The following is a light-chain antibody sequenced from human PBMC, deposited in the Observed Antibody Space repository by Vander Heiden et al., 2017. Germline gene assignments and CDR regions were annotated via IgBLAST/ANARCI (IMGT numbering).Light chain of an antibody. CDR3: QQSYSTHRFT. CDR2: AAS. Sequence: TITCRASQSISSYLNWYQQKPGKAPKLLIYAASSLQSGVPSRFSGSGSGTDFTLTISSLQPEDFATYYCQQSYSTHRFTFGPGTKVDIK. V-gene: IGKV1-39*01. J-gene: IGKJ3*01. CDR1: QSISSY.